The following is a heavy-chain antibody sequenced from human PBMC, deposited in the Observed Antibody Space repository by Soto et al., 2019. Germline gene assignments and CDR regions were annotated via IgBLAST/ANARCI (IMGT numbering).Heavy chain of an antibody. Sequence: EVQLSESGGSLVQPGGSLRLSCEASGFTFSASAMSWVRQAPRKGLEWVSTISDSGSTYYADSVKGRFTISRDNSKNTLYLQMNSLRAEDTAVYHCAKVWGEDGYCTRTSCLYYFHHWGQGVLVTVSS. CDR2: ISDSGST. J-gene: IGHJ4*02. D-gene: IGHD2-2*03. CDR1: GFTFSASA. V-gene: IGHV3-23*01. CDR3: AKVWGEDGYCTRTSCLYYFHH.